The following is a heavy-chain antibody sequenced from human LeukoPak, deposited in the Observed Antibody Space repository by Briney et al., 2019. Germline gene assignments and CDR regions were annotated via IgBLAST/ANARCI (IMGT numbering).Heavy chain of an antibody. J-gene: IGHJ4*02. CDR2: IYYSGST. Sequence: SETLSLTCTVSGGSISSSSYSWGWIRQPPGKGLEWIGSIYYSGSTYYNPSLKSRVTISVDTSKNQFSLKLSSVTAADTAVYYCARDSLWGQGTLVTVSS. CDR1: GGSISSSSYS. V-gene: IGHV4-39*07. CDR3: ARDSL.